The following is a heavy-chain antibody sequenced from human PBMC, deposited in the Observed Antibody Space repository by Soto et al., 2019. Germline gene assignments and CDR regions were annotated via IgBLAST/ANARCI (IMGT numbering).Heavy chain of an antibody. CDR1: GLTFSYAW. Sequence: AGSLRLSCTVSGLTFSYAWLSLVRQAPGKGLEWVSLIYSGGATYYADSVKGRFTISRDSSKNTLYLQMNSLRGEDTAVYHCARGYYDSSGYYRAEAFDSWGQGTMVTVSS. D-gene: IGHD3-22*01. J-gene: IGHJ3*02. CDR2: IYSGGAT. CDR3: ARGYYDSSGYYRAEAFDS. V-gene: IGHV3-53*01.